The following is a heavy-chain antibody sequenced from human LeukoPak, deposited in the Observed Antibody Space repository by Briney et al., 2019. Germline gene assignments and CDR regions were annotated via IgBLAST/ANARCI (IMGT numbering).Heavy chain of an antibody. J-gene: IGHJ4*02. V-gene: IGHV4-59*01. CDR2: IYYSGST. CDR1: GGSISSYH. D-gene: IGHD2-15*01. Sequence: PSETLSLTCTVSGGSISSYHWSWIRQPPGKGLEWIGYIYYSGSTNYNPSLKSRVTISVDTSKNQFSLKLSSVTAADTAVYYCAGKKNCSGGSCHPDYWGQGTLVTVSS. CDR3: AGKKNCSGGSCHPDY.